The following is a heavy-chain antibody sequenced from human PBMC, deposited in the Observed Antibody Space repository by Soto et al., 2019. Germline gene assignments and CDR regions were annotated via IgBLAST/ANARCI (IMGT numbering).Heavy chain of an antibody. CDR1: GGTFSSYA. D-gene: IGHD3-22*01. CDR3: ASSYYDSSGFPYYYYYYGMDV. Sequence: GASVKVSCKASGGTFSSYAISGVRQAPGQGLEWMGGIIPILGTANYAQKFQGRVTITADKSTSTAYMELSSLRSEDTAVYYCASSYYDSSGFPYYYYYYGMDVWGQGTTVTVSS. V-gene: IGHV1-69*10. J-gene: IGHJ6*02. CDR2: IIPILGTA.